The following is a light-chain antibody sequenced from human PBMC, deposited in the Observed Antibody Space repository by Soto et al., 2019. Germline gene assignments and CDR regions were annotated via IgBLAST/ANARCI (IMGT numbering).Light chain of an antibody. Sequence: EIVLTQSPATLSAFPGDRVTLSCRASQALNTRLAWYQHKPGQAPRLLIYLTSNRAAGVPSRFSAWGSETDFTLTISRLEPEDFAVYYCQQYGSSLTFGGGTKVDIK. CDR3: QQYGSSLT. CDR1: QALNTR. J-gene: IGKJ4*01. V-gene: IGKV3-20*01. CDR2: LTS.